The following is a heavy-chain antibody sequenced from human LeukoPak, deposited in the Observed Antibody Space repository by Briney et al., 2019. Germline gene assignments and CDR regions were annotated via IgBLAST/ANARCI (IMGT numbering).Heavy chain of an antibody. D-gene: IGHD2-15*01. CDR3: VSQEVVPH. CDR1: GFSFTNYW. Sequence: GGSLRLSCAASGFSFTNYWMSWVRQAPGKGLEWVANVKEDGTTKQYVDSVKGRFTISRDNAKNSLYLQMDSQRAEDTAVYYCVSQEVVPHWGQGTLVSVSS. J-gene: IGHJ4*02. CDR2: VKEDGTTK. V-gene: IGHV3-7*01.